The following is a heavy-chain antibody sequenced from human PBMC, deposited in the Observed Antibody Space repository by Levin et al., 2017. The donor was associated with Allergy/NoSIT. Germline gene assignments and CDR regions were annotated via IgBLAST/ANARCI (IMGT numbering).Heavy chain of an antibody. CDR1: GFTFSNYW. CDR2: IKQDGSDK. CDR3: ARDTTVGGEA. D-gene: IGHD4-11*01. V-gene: IGHV3-7*03. Sequence: ASVKVSCVASGFTFSNYWMTWVRQPPGKGLEWVANIKQDGSDKFYAESVKGRFTISRDNAKNSLFLQMNYLGTDDTAVYFCARDTTVGGEAWGQGTLVTVSS. J-gene: IGHJ5*02.